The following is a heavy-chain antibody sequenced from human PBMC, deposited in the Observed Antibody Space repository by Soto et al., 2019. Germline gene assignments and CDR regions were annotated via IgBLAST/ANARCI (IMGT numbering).Heavy chain of an antibody. CDR1: GGSIGSSSDY. D-gene: IGHD4-17*01. Sequence: QLQLQESGPGLVKPSETLSLTCTVSGGSIGSSSDYWGWIRQPPGKGLEWMGSIYYSGRTYYNPSLKSRVTISVDTSRNQFFLKLSSVTAADTAVYYCARSGDYVPFDYWGQGTLVTVSS. V-gene: IGHV4-39*01. CDR2: IYYSGRT. J-gene: IGHJ4*02. CDR3: ARSGDYVPFDY.